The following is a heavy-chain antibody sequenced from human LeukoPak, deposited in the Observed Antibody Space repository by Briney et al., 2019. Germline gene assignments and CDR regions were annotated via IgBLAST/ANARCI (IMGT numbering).Heavy chain of an antibody. CDR1: GYTFTSYA. Sequence: ASVKVSCKASGYTFTSYAMNWVRQAPGQGLEWMGWINTNTGNPTYAQGFTGRFVFSLDTSVSMAYLQISSLKAEDTAVYYCARVPSHMIVVPFDYWGQGTLVTVSS. V-gene: IGHV7-4-1*04. CDR2: INTNTGNP. J-gene: IGHJ4*02. CDR3: ARVPSHMIVVPFDY. D-gene: IGHD3-22*01.